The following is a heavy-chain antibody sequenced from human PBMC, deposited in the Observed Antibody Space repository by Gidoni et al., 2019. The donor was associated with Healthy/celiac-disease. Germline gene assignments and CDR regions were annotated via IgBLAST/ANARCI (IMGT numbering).Heavy chain of an antibody. CDR2: ISGSGGST. V-gene: IGHV3-23*01. Sequence: EVQLLESGGGLVPPGGSLRLSCAASGVPCTSHAMSWVRQAPGKGLEWVSAISGSGGSTYYADSVKGRFTISRDNSKNTLYLQMNSLRAEDTAVYYCAKDRQSMVRGVNYFDYWGQGTLVTVSS. CDR1: GVPCTSHA. J-gene: IGHJ4*02. D-gene: IGHD3-10*01. CDR3: AKDRQSMVRGVNYFDY.